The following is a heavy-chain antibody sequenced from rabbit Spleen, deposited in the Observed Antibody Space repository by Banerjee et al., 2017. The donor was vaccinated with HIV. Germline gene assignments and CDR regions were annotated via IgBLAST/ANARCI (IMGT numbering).Heavy chain of an antibody. V-gene: IGHV1S40*01. CDR3: APSSDYYRGAFDP. CDR1: GIDFSGYYY. J-gene: IGHJ2*01. Sequence: QSLEESGGDLVKPGASLTLTCTASGIDFSGYYYMCWVRQAPGKGLEWIACIYAGSTGSTWYASWAKGRFTISKTSSTTVTLQMTSLTAADTATYSCAPSSDYYRGAFDPWGQGTLVTVS. CDR2: IYAGSTGST. D-gene: IGHD1-1*01.